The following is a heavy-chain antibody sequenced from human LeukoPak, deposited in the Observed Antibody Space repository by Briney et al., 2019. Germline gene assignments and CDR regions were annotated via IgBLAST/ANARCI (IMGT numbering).Heavy chain of an antibody. V-gene: IGHV3-23*01. D-gene: IGHD4-17*01. CDR2: IVGSGGST. Sequence: GGSLRLSCVASGFTFSSYGMSWVRQAPGKGLEWVSAIVGSGGSTNYADSVKGRFTISRDNSKNTLYLQMNSLRDEDTALYYCARTGRQTTVPSAVWGREPLVPVPS. CDR1: GFTFSSYG. J-gene: IGHJ4*02. CDR3: ARTGRQTTVPSAV.